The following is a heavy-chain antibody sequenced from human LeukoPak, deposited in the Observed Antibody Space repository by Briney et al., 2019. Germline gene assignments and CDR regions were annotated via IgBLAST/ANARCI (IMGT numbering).Heavy chain of an antibody. J-gene: IGHJ3*02. V-gene: IGHV4-59*08. Sequence: SETLSLTCTVSGGSLSPFYWSWVRQSPGKGLEWIGSIYYSGGTNYNPSLKSRVTISVDTSKNQFSLELSSVSAADTAVYYCAVNSTKHTFDIWGQGTMVTVSS. CDR2: IYYSGGT. CDR3: AVNSTKHTFDI. D-gene: IGHD1-1*01. CDR1: GGSLSPFY.